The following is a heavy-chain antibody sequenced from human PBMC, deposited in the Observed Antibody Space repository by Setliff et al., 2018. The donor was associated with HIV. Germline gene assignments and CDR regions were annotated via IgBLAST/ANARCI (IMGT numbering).Heavy chain of an antibody. CDR1: GYSFTSYW. V-gene: IGHV5-51*01. Sequence: PGEYLKISCKGSGYSFTSYWIRWVRQMPGKGLEWMGIIYPGDSDTRYSPSFQGQFTISADKSISTSYLQWSSLKASDTAMYYCATTPAVAGFAFDIWGQGTMVTVSS. D-gene: IGHD6-19*01. CDR3: ATTPAVAGFAFDI. J-gene: IGHJ3*02. CDR2: IYPGDSDT.